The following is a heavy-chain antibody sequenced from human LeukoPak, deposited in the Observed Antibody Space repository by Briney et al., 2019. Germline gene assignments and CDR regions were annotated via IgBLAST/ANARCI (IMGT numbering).Heavy chain of an antibody. D-gene: IGHD3-16*01. V-gene: IGHV3-9*01. Sequence: GRSLRLSCAASGFTFDDYAMHWVRQAPGKGLGWVSGISWNSGSKGYADSVKGRFTISRDNAKNSLYLQMNSLRAEDTALYYCAKDRAGEVGEDWFDPWGEGTLVTVSS. J-gene: IGHJ5*02. CDR3: AKDRAGEVGEDWFDP. CDR1: GFTFDDYA. CDR2: ISWNSGSK.